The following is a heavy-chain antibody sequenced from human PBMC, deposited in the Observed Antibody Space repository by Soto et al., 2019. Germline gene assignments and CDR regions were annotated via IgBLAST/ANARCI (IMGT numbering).Heavy chain of an antibody. CDR3: ARREQSDYYYMDV. CDR2: ISSNGVST. D-gene: IGHD6-19*01. CDR1: GFTFSSYA. J-gene: IGHJ6*03. Sequence: PGGSLRLSCAASGFTFSSYAMSWVRQAPGKVLEYVSAISSNGVSTYYANSVKDRFTISRDNSKNTLYLQMGSLRAEDMAVYYCARREQSDYYYMDVWGKGTSVTVSS. V-gene: IGHV3-64*01.